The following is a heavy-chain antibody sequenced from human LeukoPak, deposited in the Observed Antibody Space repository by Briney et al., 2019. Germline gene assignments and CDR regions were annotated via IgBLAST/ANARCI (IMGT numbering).Heavy chain of an antibody. CDR1: GFTVSSNY. Sequence: GGSLRLSCAASGFTVSSNYMSWVRQAPGKGLEWVSVIYSGGSTYYADSVKGRFTISRDNSKNTLYLQMNSLRAEDTAVYYCARAEDGDYYFDYGGQGTLVTVSS. V-gene: IGHV3-53*01. CDR2: IYSGGST. J-gene: IGHJ4*02. D-gene: IGHD4-17*01. CDR3: ARAEDGDYYFDY.